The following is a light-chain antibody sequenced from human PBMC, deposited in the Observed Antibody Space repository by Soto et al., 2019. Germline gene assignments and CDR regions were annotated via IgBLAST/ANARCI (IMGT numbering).Light chain of an antibody. CDR1: SSDVGAYKF. CDR2: EVS. CDR3: SSYTGRDNLFV. J-gene: IGLJ1*01. Sequence: QSVLTQPPSASGSPGQSVTIYCSGSSSDVGAYKFVSWYQQHPGKAPKLIISEVSKRPSGVPDRFSGSKSGNTASLTVSGLQAEDDADYYCSSYTGRDNLFVFGTGTKVTLL. V-gene: IGLV2-8*01.